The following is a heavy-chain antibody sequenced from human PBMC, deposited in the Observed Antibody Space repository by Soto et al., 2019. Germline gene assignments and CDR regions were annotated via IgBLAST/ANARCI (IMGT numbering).Heavy chain of an antibody. CDR1: GFTFRSYE. Sequence: PGGSLRLSCGASGFTFRSYEMAWVRQAPGKGLEWVSYISDSGRTIKYADSVKGRFTISRDDAKNSLYLQMNSLRAEDTAVYFCAGGIMYSGSYQDWGQGALVTVSS. CDR3: AGGIMYSGSYQD. D-gene: IGHD1-26*01. V-gene: IGHV3-48*03. CDR2: ISDSGRTI. J-gene: IGHJ4*02.